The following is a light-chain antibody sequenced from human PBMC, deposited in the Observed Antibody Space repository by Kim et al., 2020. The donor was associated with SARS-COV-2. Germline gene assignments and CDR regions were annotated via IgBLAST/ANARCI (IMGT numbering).Light chain of an antibody. V-gene: IGLV1-40*01. J-gene: IGLJ1*01. CDR3: QSYDNSLSGYV. CDR1: GTNIGAGYD. Sequence: RVISSCTGGGTNIGAGYDVHWDQQLPGTAPKLLIYDNSNRPSGVPDRFSGSKSGTSASLTITGLQAEDEADYYCQSYDNSLSGYVFGTGTKVTVL. CDR2: DNS.